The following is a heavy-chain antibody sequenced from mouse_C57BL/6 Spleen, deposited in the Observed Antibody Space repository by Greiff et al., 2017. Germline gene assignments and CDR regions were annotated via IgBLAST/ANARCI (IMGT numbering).Heavy chain of an antibody. D-gene: IGHD3-2*01. J-gene: IGHJ4*01. CDR3: ARYDSFYAMDY. Sequence: EVQLQQSGPELVKPGASVKISCKASGYSFTGYYMNWVKQSPEKSLEWIGEINPSTGGTTYNQKFKAKATLTVDKSSSTAYMQLKRLTSEDSAVYYCARYDSFYAMDYWGQGTSVTVSS. CDR2: INPSTGGT. V-gene: IGHV1-42*01. CDR1: GYSFTGYY.